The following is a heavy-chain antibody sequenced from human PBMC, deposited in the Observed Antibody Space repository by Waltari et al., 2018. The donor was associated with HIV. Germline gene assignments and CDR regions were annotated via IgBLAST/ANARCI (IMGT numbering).Heavy chain of an antibody. CDR3: ARDRNSRGAFEI. CDR2: ISTSSSTI. V-gene: IGHV3-48*01. J-gene: IGHJ3*02. CDR1: GFSFSTYS. D-gene: IGHD5-18*01. Sequence: EVQLVESGGGLVQPGGSLRLSCAASGFSFSTYSMSWVRQAPGKVLEWVSYISTSSSTIYYADSVKGRFTISRDNAKNSLYLQMNSLRAEDTAVYYCARDRNSRGAFEIWGQGTMVTVSS.